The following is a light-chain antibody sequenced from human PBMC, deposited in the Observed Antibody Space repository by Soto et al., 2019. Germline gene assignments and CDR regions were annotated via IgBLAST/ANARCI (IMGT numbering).Light chain of an antibody. CDR2: SAS. Sequence: EIVMTQSPDTLSVSPGERATLSCRASQSVRNNLAWYQQKPGQVPRLLIYSASTRATGIPARFSGSGSGTEFTLPISSLQSEDFAVYYCQQYNNWPPWTFGQGTKVEIK. CDR1: QSVRNN. V-gene: IGKV3-15*01. J-gene: IGKJ1*01. CDR3: QQYNNWPPWT.